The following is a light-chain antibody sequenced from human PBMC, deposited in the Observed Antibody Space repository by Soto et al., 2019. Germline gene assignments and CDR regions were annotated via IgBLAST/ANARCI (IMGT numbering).Light chain of an antibody. V-gene: IGKV3-20*01. CDR1: QTVDSRY. Sequence: EIALTQSPGTLSLSPGESATLSCRASQTVDSRYLAWYQQKPGQAPRLLIYGVSSRATGSPDRFRGSVSGTDFTLTISGLGHEDYAVYFCQEYGSTPPFTFGPGTKLDIK. CDR3: QEYGSTPPFT. J-gene: IGKJ3*01. CDR2: GVS.